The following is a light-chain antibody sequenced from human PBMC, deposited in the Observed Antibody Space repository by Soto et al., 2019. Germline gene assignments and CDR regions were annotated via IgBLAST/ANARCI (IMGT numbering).Light chain of an antibody. V-gene: IGKV1-33*01. Sequence: DIPMTQSPSSLSASVGDRVTITCQASQDITNYLNWYQQKPGKAPRLLVYDGSNLDTGVPSRFSGSGSGTHFSFTISSLHPEDIATYYCQQFDSLPITFGQETRLEI. CDR3: QQFDSLPIT. CDR1: QDITNY. CDR2: DGS. J-gene: IGKJ5*01.